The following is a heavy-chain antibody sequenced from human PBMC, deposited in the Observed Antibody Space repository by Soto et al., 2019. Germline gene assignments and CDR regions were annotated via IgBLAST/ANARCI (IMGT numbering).Heavy chain of an antibody. CDR1: GYTFTGYY. CDR3: ASSRYYDFWSGYYKYYYGMDV. CDR2: INPNSGGT. D-gene: IGHD3-3*01. V-gene: IGHV1-2*04. J-gene: IGHJ6*02. Sequence: ASVKVSCKASGYTFTGYYMHWVRQAPGQGLEWMGWINPNSGGTNYAQKFQGWVTMTRDTSISTAYMELSRLRSEDTAVYYCASSRYYDFWSGYYKYYYGMDVWGQGTTVTVSS.